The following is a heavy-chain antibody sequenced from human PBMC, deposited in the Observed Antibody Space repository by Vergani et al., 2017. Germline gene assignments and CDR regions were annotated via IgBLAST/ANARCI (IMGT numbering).Heavy chain of an antibody. CDR3: SGARNWNYAGFTDY. CDR2: IKQDGSEK. J-gene: IGHJ4*02. CDR1: GFTFSSYW. V-gene: IGHV3-7*04. D-gene: IGHD1-7*01. Sequence: EVQLVESGGGLVQPGGSLRLSCAASGFTFSSYWMSWVRQAPGKGLEWVANIKQDGSEKYYVDSVQGRFTISRDNAKNSLYLQMNSLRAEDTAVYYCSGARNWNYAGFTDYWGQGTLVTVSS.